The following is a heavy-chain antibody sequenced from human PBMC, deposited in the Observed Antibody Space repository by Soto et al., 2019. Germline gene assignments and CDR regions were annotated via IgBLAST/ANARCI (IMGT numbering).Heavy chain of an antibody. CDR1: GFTFSDYD. Sequence: QVQLAESGGGLVEPGGYLRISCAASGFTFSDYDMSWIRQSPGKGLEWVSFVSSSGTTMYFADSVKGRFTISRDNAKNSLYLQMNSLRAEDSAVYYGARMGTRAARPSYWGQGTLVTVSS. V-gene: IGHV3-11*01. CDR3: ARMGTRAARPSY. J-gene: IGHJ4*02. D-gene: IGHD6-6*01. CDR2: VSSSGTTM.